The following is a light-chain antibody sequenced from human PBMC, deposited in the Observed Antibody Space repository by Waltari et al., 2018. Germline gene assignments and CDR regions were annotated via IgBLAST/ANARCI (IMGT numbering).Light chain of an antibody. CDR3: AAWDDSLNGVV. CDR2: SNN. CDR1: SSNIGSNT. V-gene: IGLV1-44*01. Sequence: HSVLTQPPSASGTPGQRVTIPCSGSSSNIGSNTVNWYQQLPGTAPKLLTYSNNQRPSGVPDRFSGSKSGTSASLAISGLQSEDEADYYCAAWDDSLNGVVFGGGTKLTVL. J-gene: IGLJ2*01.